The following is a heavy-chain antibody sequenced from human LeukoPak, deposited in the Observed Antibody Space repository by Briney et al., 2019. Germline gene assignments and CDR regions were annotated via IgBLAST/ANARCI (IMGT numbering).Heavy chain of an antibody. CDR1: GGSISSSNW. Sequence: PSETLSLTCAVSGGSISSSNWWTWVRQPPGKGLEWIGEIYHAGNTNYNPSPKSRVTISVNKSKNQFSLKLTSVTAADTAVYYRATEAYYDSSGPHFDYWGQGTLVTVSS. CDR2: IYHAGNT. V-gene: IGHV4-4*02. J-gene: IGHJ4*02. D-gene: IGHD3-22*01. CDR3: ATEAYYDSSGPHFDY.